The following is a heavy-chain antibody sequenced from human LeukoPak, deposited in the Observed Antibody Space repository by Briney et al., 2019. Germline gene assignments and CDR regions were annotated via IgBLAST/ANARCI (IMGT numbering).Heavy chain of an antibody. CDR2: IWYDGSNK. V-gene: IGHV3-33*06. Sequence: PVGSLRLSCAASGFTFSSYGMHWVRQAPGKGLEWVAVIWYDGSNKYYADSVKGRFTISRDNSKNTLYLQMNSLRAEDTAVYYCAKDPGDYYMDVWGKGTTVTVSS. CDR3: AKDPGDYYMDV. J-gene: IGHJ6*03. CDR1: GFTFSSYG.